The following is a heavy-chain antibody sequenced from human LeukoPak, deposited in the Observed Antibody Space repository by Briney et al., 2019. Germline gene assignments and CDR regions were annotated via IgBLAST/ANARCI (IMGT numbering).Heavy chain of an antibody. CDR1: GFTFSTYN. V-gene: IGHV3-21*01. Sequence: GGSLRLSCAVSGFTFSTYNLTWVRQPPGKGLEWVSSFNPTNTNIYYADSLKGRFTISRDNAKNSLFLHMASLRAEDTAIYYCSAYNYGDGHAYWGRGTLVTVSS. CDR3: SAYNYGDGHAY. D-gene: IGHD5-18*01. CDR2: FNPTNTNI. J-gene: IGHJ4*02.